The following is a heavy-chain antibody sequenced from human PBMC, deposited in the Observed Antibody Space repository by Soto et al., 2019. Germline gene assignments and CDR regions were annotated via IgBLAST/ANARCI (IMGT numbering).Heavy chain of an antibody. Sequence: GGSLRLSCAASGFAFNTYWMHWVRQAPGKGLVWVSRINGDGSSTNYADSVKGRFTISRDNAKDMLYLQMNSLRGEDTAVYYCVRARYCQRDDCWGQGTLVTVSS. D-gene: IGHD2-8*02. V-gene: IGHV3-74*01. CDR1: GFAFNTYW. CDR3: VRARYCQRDDC. J-gene: IGHJ4*02. CDR2: INGDGSST.